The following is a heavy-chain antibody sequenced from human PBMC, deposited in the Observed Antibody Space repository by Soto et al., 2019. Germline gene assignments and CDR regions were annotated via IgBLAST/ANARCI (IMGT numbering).Heavy chain of an antibody. CDR3: ATWHLREHASAI. Sequence: DVQLVESGGGLIQPGGSLRLSCVASGLTVSGKKYVAWVSQAPGQGPEWVSGGYELDGTYYADSVRGRFTTSIGNSRTTVGLQMRYLRPEDTALYFVATWHLREHASAIWGRGTMVTVSS. CDR1: GLTVSGKKY. CDR2: GYELDGT. D-gene: IGHD5-12*01. J-gene: IGHJ3*02. V-gene: IGHV3-53*01.